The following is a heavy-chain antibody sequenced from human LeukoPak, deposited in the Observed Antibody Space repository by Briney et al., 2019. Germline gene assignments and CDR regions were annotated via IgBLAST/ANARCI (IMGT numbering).Heavy chain of an antibody. V-gene: IGHV3-74*01. CDR3: VRDNRSYNFDY. CDR1: GFTFSRYW. D-gene: IGHD1-26*01. Sequence: GGSLRLSCSASGFTFSRYWMHWVRQAPGKGLVWVSCIKSDGSSTSIADSAKGRFTISRDNAKNTVYLQMNSLRAEDTAVYYCVRDNRSYNFDYWGQGTLVTVSS. J-gene: IGHJ4*02. CDR2: IKSDGSST.